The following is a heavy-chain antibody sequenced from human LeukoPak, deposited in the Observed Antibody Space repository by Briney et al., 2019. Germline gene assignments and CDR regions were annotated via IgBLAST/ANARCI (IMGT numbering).Heavy chain of an antibody. D-gene: IGHD4-23*01. CDR3: AKQAGVITPYYMDV. J-gene: IGHJ6*03. CDR1: GFTFSSYA. V-gene: IGHV3-23*01. Sequence: GGSLRLSSAASGFTFSSYAMSWVRQAPGKGLEWVSAISGSGGSTYYEDSVKGRFTISRDNSKNTLYLQMNSLRAEDTAVYYCAKQAGVITPYYMDVWGKGTTVTVSS. CDR2: ISGSGGST.